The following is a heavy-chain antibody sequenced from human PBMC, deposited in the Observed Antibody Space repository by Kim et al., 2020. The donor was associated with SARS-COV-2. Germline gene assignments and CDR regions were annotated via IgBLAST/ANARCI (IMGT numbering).Heavy chain of an antibody. J-gene: IGHJ4*02. Sequence: GGSLRLSCAASGFTFSSYSMNWVRQAPGKGLEWVSYISSSSSTIYYADSVKGRFTISGDNAKNSLLLQINSRRDEETAVYYCARDSDVAAAAQSWGQGTL. CDR1: GFTFSSYS. CDR2: ISSSSSTI. V-gene: IGHV3-48*02. CDR3: ARDSDVAAAAQS. D-gene: IGHD6-13*01.